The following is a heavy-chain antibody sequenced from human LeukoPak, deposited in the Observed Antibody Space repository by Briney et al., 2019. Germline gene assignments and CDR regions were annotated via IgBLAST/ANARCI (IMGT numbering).Heavy chain of an antibody. V-gene: IGHV3-30*18. Sequence: GRSLRLSCAASGFTFSSYGMHWVRQAPGKGLEWVAVISYDGSNKYYADSVKGRFTISRDNSKNTLNLQMNSLRAEDTAVYYCAKDYDGVGDYWGQGTLVTVSS. CDR3: AKDYDGVGDY. CDR1: GFTFSSYG. D-gene: IGHD3-16*01. CDR2: ISYDGSNK. J-gene: IGHJ4*02.